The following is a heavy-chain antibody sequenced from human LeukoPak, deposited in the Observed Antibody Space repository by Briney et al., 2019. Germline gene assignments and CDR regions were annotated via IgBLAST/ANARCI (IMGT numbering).Heavy chain of an antibody. J-gene: IGHJ5*02. CDR1: GGSISSGSYY. CDR3: ARVRNNWNYFSARNNWFDP. V-gene: IGHV4-61*02. Sequence: PSQTLSLTCTVSGGSISSGSYYWSWIRQPAGKGLEWIGSIYHSGSTYYNPSLKSRVTISVDTSKNQFSLKLSSVTAADTAVYYCARVRNNWNYFSARNNWFDPWGQGTLVTVSS. CDR2: IYHSGST. D-gene: IGHD1-7*01.